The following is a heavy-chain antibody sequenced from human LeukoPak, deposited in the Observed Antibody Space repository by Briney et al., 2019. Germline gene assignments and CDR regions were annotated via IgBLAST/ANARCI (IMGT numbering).Heavy chain of an antibody. J-gene: IGHJ4*02. D-gene: IGHD5-24*01. Sequence: SGGSLRLSCAASGFTFSSYWMHWVRQAPGKGLVWVSRINSDGSSTSYADSVKGRFTISRDNAKNTLYLQMNSLRAEDTAVYYCARGRRDGYIYYFDYWGQGTLVTVSS. V-gene: IGHV3-74*01. CDR2: INSDGSST. CDR3: ARGRRDGYIYYFDY. CDR1: GFTFSSYW.